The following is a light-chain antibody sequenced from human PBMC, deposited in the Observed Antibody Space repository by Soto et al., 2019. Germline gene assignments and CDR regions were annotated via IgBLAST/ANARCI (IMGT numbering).Light chain of an antibody. V-gene: IGKV3-15*01. CDR3: QQYNDWPPWT. CDR1: QNVGNN. J-gene: IGKJ1*01. Sequence: EIVMTQSPATLSVSPGERATLSCRASQNVGNNLVWYQQRPGQAPRLLIYGASTRATGIPARFSGSGSGTEFTLTISSLQSEDFAVYYCQQYNDWPPWTFGQGNTV. CDR2: GAS.